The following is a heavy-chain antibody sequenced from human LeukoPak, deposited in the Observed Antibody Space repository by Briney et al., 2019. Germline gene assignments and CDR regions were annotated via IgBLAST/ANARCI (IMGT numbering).Heavy chain of an antibody. CDR3: ARDSMVRGTNYYYYGMDV. CDR1: GYTFNSYG. CDR2: ISAYNGNT. V-gene: IGHV1-18*01. D-gene: IGHD3-10*01. Sequence: ASVKVSCKASGYTFNSYGISWVRQAPGQGLEWMGWISAYNGNTNYAQKLQGRVTMTTDTSTSTAYMALRSLRSDDTAVYYCARDSMVRGTNYYYYGMDVWGQGTTVTVSS. J-gene: IGHJ6*02.